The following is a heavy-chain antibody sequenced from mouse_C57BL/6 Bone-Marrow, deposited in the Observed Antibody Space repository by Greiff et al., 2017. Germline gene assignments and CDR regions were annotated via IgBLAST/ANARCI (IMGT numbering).Heavy chain of an antibody. V-gene: IGHV1-15*01. Sequence: VQLQQSGAELVRPGASVTLSCKASGYTFTDYEMHWVKQTPVHGLEWIGAIDPETGGTAYNQKFKGKAILTADKSSSTAYMELRSLTSEDSAVYYCTRWVITTVVVDYWGQGTTLTVSS. D-gene: IGHD1-1*01. CDR1: GYTFTDYE. CDR2: IDPETGGT. CDR3: TRWVITTVVVDY. J-gene: IGHJ2*01.